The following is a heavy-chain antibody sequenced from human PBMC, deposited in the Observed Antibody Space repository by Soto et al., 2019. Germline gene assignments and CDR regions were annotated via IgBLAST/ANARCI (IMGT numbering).Heavy chain of an antibody. Sequence: SETLSLTCTVSGGSISSYYWSWIRQSPGKRLEWIGYVYYIGSTTYNPSLKSRVTMSIDTSKNQFSLNLKSVTAADTAVYFCVRIRRDHRPPQFDYRAQRALVTGSS. D-gene: IGHD4-17*01. CDR1: GGSISSYY. CDR2: VYYIGST. V-gene: IGHV4-59*01. J-gene: IGHJ4*02. CDR3: VRIRRDHRPPQFDY.